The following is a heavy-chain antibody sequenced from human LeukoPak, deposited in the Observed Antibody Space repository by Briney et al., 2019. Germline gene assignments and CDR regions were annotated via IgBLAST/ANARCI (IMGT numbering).Heavy chain of an antibody. CDR1: GFTFGDYA. CDR3: TRDQTPYY. J-gene: IGHJ4*02. CDR2: IRSQIYGGTP. V-gene: IGHV3-49*04. Sequence: GGSLRLSCTASGFTFGDYAMTWVRQAPGKGLEWVGFIRSQIYGGTPEYAASVKGRLTISRDDSEGVAYLQMNSLKTEDTAVYYCTRDQTPYYWGQGTLVTVSS.